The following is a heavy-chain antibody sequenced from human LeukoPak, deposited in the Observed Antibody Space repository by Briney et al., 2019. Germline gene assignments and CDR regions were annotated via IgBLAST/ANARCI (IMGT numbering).Heavy chain of an antibody. CDR1: GGSISSYY. CDR2: IYTSGST. J-gene: IGHJ4*02. CDR3: ARGLGNYGY. Sequence: PSETLSLTCTVSGGSISSYYWSWIRQPAGKGLKWIGRIYTSGSTNYNPSLKSRVTISVDKSKNQFSLKQSSVTAADTAVYYCARGLGNYGYWGQGTLVTVSS. D-gene: IGHD5-12*01. V-gene: IGHV4-4*07.